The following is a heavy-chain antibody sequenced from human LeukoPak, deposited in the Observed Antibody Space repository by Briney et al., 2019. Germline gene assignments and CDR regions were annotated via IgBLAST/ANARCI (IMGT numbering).Heavy chain of an antibody. V-gene: IGHV1-18*01. D-gene: IGHD3-16*02. CDR3: ARVWNYVWGSYRSQYYFDY. CDR1: GYTFTSYG. J-gene: IGHJ4*02. CDR2: ISVYNGNT. Sequence: GASVKVSCKASGYTFTSYGISWVRQAPGQGLEWMGWISVYNGNTNYAQELQGRVTMTTDTSTSTAYMELRSLRSDDTAVYYCARVWNYVWGSYRSQYYFDYWGQGTLVTVSS.